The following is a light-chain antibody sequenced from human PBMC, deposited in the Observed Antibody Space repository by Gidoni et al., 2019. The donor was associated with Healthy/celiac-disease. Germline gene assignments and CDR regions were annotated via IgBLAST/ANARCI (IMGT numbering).Light chain of an antibody. Sequence: DIQMTQSPSSLSASVGDRVTITCRASQSISSYLNRYQQKPGKAPKLLIYAASSLQSGVPSRFSCSGSGTDFTLTISSLQPEDFATYCCQQRYSTPWTFGQGTKVEIK. J-gene: IGKJ1*01. CDR1: QSISSY. CDR3: QQRYSTPWT. V-gene: IGKV1-39*01. CDR2: AAS.